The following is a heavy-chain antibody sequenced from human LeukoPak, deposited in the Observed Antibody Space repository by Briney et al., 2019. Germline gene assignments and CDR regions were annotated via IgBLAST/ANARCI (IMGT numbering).Heavy chain of an antibody. Sequence: PGGSLRLSWAASGFTFSSYAMHWVRQAPGKGLEWVAVISYDGSNKYYADSVKGRFTISRDNSKNTLYLQMNSLRAEDTAVYYCARDIGPSYYFDYWGQGTLVTVSS. D-gene: IGHD3/OR15-3a*01. V-gene: IGHV3-30-3*01. CDR2: ISYDGSNK. CDR1: GFTFSSYA. J-gene: IGHJ4*02. CDR3: ARDIGPSYYFDY.